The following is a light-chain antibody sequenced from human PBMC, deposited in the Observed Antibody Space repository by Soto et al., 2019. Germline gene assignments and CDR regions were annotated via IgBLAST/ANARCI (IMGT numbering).Light chain of an antibody. CDR3: QSYDSSLSAYV. CDR1: SSNIGAGYD. Sequence: QSVLAQPPSVSGAPGQKVTISCTGSSSNIGAGYDLHWYQQLPGTAPKLLLYDNSNRPSGVPDRFSGSKSGTSASLAITGLQAEDEADYYCQSYDSSLSAYVFGSGTKVTAL. J-gene: IGLJ1*01. CDR2: DNS. V-gene: IGLV1-40*01.